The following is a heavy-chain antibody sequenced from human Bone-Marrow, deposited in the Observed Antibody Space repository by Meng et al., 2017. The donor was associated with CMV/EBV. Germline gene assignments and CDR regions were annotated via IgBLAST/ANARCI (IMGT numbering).Heavy chain of an antibody. Sequence: GESLKISCAASGFTVSSNYMSWVRQAPGKGLEWVSVIYSGGSTYYADSVKGRFTISRDNSKNTLYLQMNSLRAEDTAVYYCARAPRDYWGQGTLVTVSS. J-gene: IGHJ4*02. V-gene: IGHV3-66*02. CDR3: ARAPRDY. CDR2: IYSGGST. CDR1: GFTVSSNY.